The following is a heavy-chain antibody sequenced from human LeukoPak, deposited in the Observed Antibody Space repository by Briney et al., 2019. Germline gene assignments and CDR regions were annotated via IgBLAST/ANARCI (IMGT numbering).Heavy chain of an antibody. Sequence: ASVKVSFKASGYTFTSYHMHWVRQAPGQGLEWMGIINPSGGSTSYAQKLQGRVTRTRDTSTSTVYMELSSLRSEDTAVYYCAREFTIFGVVPLQYWGQGTLVTVSS. CDR1: GYTFTSYH. CDR3: AREFTIFGVVPLQY. V-gene: IGHV1-46*03. D-gene: IGHD3-3*01. J-gene: IGHJ4*02. CDR2: INPSGGST.